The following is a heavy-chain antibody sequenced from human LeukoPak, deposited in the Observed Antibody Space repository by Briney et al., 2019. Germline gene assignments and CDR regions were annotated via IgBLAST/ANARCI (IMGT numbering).Heavy chain of an antibody. D-gene: IGHD3-22*01. V-gene: IGHV3-48*04. J-gene: IGHJ4*02. CDR3: AKVYDSSGYYPFDY. Sequence: GGSLRLSCAASRFTFSSYSMNWVRQAPGKGLEWVSYISSSSSTIYYADSVKGRFTISRDNSKNSLYLQMNSLRAEDTALYYCAKVYDSSGYYPFDYWGQGTLVTVSS. CDR1: RFTFSSYS. CDR2: ISSSSSTI.